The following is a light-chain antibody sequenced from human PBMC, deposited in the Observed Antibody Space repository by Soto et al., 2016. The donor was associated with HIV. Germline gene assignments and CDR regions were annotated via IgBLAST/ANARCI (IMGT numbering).Light chain of an antibody. CDR2: KAS. V-gene: IGKV1-5*03. J-gene: IGKJ2*01. CDR3: QQYNNYPYT. Sequence: DIQMTQSPSTLSASVGDRVTITCRASQSISIWLAWYQQKPGKAPNLLIYKASSLEGGVPSRFSGSGSGTEFTLTISSLQPDDFATYYCQQYNNYPYTFGQGTKLEIK. CDR1: QSISIW.